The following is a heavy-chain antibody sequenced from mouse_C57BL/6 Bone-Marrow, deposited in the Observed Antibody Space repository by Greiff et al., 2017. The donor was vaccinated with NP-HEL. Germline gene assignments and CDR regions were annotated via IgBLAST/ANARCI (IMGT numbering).Heavy chain of an antibody. D-gene: IGHD2-4*01. CDR1: GYTFTDYY. CDR3: ARWGLRRERPWFAY. Sequence: EVQLQQSGPELVKPGASVKISCKASGYTFTDYYMNWVKQSHGKSLEWIGDINPNNGGTSYNQKFKGKATLTVDKSSSTAYMELRSLTSEDSAVYYCARWGLRRERPWFAYWGQGTLVTVSA. V-gene: IGHV1-26*01. J-gene: IGHJ3*01. CDR2: INPNNGGT.